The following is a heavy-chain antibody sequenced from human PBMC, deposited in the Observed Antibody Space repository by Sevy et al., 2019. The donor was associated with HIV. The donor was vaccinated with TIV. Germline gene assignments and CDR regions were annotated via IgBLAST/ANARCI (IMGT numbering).Heavy chain of an antibody. CDR3: ARDRYYDASGYYYYYYGMDV. V-gene: IGHV3-66*01. CDR2: IYSDGRT. CDR1: GLSVSDNY. J-gene: IGHJ6*02. D-gene: IGHD3-22*01. Sequence: GGSLRLSCAASGLSVSDNYMKWVRQAPGKGLELVSVIYSDGRTYYPDSVKGRFSISRDNSKNTLYLHMKSLIPEDTAVYYCARDRYYDASGYYYYYYGMDVWGQGTTVTVSS.